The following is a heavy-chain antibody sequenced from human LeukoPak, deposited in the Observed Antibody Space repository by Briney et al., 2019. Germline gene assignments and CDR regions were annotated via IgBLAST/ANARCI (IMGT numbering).Heavy chain of an antibody. V-gene: IGHV4-61*02. Sequence: SETLSLTCTVPGGSINSGTYYWSWIRQPAGKGLEWIGRIYTTGSTKYNPSLKSRVTISVDTSKSQFSLKLSSVTAADTAVYYCARVRCTNGICYAGYYYYMDVWGKGTTVTVSS. CDR3: ARVRCTNGICYAGYYYYMDV. CDR1: GGSINSGTYY. CDR2: IYTTGST. J-gene: IGHJ6*03. D-gene: IGHD2-8*01.